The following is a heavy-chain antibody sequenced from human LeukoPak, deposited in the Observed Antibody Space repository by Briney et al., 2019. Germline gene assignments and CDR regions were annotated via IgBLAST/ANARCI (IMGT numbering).Heavy chain of an antibody. CDR2: INHSGST. V-gene: IGHV4-34*01. CDR3: ARGLGYCSSTSCSFDY. D-gene: IGHD2-2*01. J-gene: IGHJ4*02. Sequence: SETLSLTCAVYGGSFSGYYWSWIRQPPGKGLEWIVEINHSGSTNYNPSLKSRVTISVDTSKNQFSVKLSSVTAADTAVYYCARGLGYCSSTSCSFDYWGQGTLVTVSS. CDR1: GGSFSGYY.